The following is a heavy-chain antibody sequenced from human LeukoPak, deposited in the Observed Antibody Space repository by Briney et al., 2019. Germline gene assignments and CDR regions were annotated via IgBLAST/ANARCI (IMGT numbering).Heavy chain of an antibody. CDR3: ARVHDCSSTSCYSVDP. J-gene: IGHJ5*02. V-gene: IGHV1-18*01. CDR2: ISAYNGNT. D-gene: IGHD2-2*02. Sequence: ASVKVSCKASGYTFTSYGISWVRQAPGQGLEWMGWISAYNGNTNYAQKLQGRVTMTTDTSTSTAYMELRSLRSDDTAVYYCARVHDCSSTSCYSVDPWGQGTLVTASS. CDR1: GYTFTSYG.